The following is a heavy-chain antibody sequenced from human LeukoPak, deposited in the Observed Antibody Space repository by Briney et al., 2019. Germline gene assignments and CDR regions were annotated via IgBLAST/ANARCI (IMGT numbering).Heavy chain of an antibody. CDR2: ISYDGSKK. J-gene: IGHJ4*02. CDR3: ATPGREEVLTYYFDY. D-gene: IGHD1-14*01. Sequence: PGGSLRLSCEASGFTFSSYAMHWVRQAPGKGLEWVAVISYDGSKKYYADSVKGRFTISRDNSKNPLYMQMNSLRAEDTALYYCATPGREEVLTYYFDYWGQGTLVTVSS. V-gene: IGHV3-30*04. CDR1: GFTFSSYA.